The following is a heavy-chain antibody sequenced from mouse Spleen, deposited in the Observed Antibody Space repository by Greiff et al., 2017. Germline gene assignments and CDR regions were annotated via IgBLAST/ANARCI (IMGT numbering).Heavy chain of an antibody. V-gene: IGHV2-2*01. J-gene: IGHJ4*01. CDR2: IWSGGST. CDR3: ARSRPYYYGSSHYAMDY. D-gene: IGHD1-1*01. Sequence: VKLQQSGPGLVQPSQSLSITCTVSGFSLTSYGVHWVRQSPGKGLEWLGVIWSGGSTDYNAAFISRLSISKDNSKSQVFFKMNSLQADDTAIYYCARSRPYYYGSSHYAMDYWGQGTSVTVSS. CDR1: GFSLTSYG.